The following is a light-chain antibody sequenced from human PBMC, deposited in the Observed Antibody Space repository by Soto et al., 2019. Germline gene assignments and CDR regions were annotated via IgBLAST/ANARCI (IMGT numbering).Light chain of an antibody. CDR3: QQRSNWPPTWT. CDR2: DAS. CDR1: QSVSSY. V-gene: IGKV3-11*01. Sequence: EIVLTQSPATLSLSPGERATLSCRASQSVSSYLAWYQQKLGQAPRLLIYDASNRATGIPARFSGSGSGTDFTLTISSLEPEDFAVYYCQQRSNWPPTWTFGQGTKV. J-gene: IGKJ1*01.